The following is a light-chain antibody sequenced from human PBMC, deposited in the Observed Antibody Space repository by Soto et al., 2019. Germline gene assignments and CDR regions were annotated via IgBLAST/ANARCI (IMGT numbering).Light chain of an antibody. CDR2: LGF. CDR3: MQSLQTPRT. J-gene: IGKJ1*01. V-gene: IGKV2-28*01. CDR1: QSLLNSNGYKY. Sequence: DIVMTQSPLSLPVTPGEPASISCRSSQSLLNSNGYKYLDWYLQKPGQSPQLLIYLGFNRPSGVPDRFSGSGSGTDFTLKISRVEAEDVGVYYCMQSLQTPRTFGQGTKVEIK.